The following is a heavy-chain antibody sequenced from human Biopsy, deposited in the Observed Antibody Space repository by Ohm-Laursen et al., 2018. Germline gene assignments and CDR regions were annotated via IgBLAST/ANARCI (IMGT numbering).Heavy chain of an antibody. CDR3: ARDDAVTVIRGLYY. CDR1: GGSISSYY. D-gene: IGHD2-21*02. Sequence: SDTLSLTCTVSGGSISSYYWNWIRQPPGKGLEWIGYIYYSGTTDYSPSPKSRVTISIDKSKNQFFPKLSSVTAEDTAVYYCARDDAVTVIRGLYYWGQGALVTVSS. CDR2: IYYSGTT. V-gene: IGHV4-59*07. J-gene: IGHJ4*02.